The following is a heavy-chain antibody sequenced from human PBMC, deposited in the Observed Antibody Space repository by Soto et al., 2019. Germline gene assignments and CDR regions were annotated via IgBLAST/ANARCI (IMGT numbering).Heavy chain of an antibody. CDR3: ASNGGIYDFWSGYFPQYYYGMDV. CDR1: GGSISSYY. V-gene: IGHV4-59*01. D-gene: IGHD3-3*01. J-gene: IGHJ6*02. CDR2: IYYSGST. Sequence: PSETLSLTCTVSGGSISSYYWSWIRQPPGKGLEWIGYIYYSGSTNYNPSLKSRVTISVDTSKNQFSLKLSSVTAADMAVYYCASNGGIYDFWSGYFPQYYYGMDVWGQGTTVTVSS.